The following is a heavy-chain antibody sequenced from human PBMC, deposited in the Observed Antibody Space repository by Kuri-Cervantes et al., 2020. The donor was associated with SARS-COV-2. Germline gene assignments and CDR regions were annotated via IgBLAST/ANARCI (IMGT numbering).Heavy chain of an antibody. Sequence: ASVKVSCKSSGLTFVNYAMHWVRQAPGQRLEWMGWINAGNGDTKISQKFQGRVTITRDIFADTAYMDLSSLRSEDTAVYYCAMYFYGSGNYRDTLDKWGQGTLVTVSS. CDR3: AMYFYGSGNYRDTLDK. J-gene: IGHJ4*02. V-gene: IGHV1-3*01. D-gene: IGHD3-10*01. CDR2: INAGNGDT. CDR1: GLTFVNYA.